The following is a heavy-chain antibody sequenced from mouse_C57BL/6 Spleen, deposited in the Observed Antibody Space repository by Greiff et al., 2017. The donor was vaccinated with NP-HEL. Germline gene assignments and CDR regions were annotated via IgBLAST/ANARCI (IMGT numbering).Heavy chain of an antibody. D-gene: IGHD2-9*01. CDR1: GFTFSSYA. CDR2: ISDGGSYT. CDR3: ARDSYYGYDGAY. Sequence: EVMLVESGGGLVKPGGSLKLSCAASGFTFSSYAMSWVRQTPEKRLEWVATISDGGSYTYYPDNVKGRITISRDNAKNNLYLQMSHLKSEDTAMYYCARDSYYGYDGAYWGQGTLVTVSA. J-gene: IGHJ3*01. V-gene: IGHV5-4*01.